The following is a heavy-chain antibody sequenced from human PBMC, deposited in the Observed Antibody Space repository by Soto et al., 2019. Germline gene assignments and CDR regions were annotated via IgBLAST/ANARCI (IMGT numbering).Heavy chain of an antibody. CDR1: GGAISSSSYY. Sequence: SETLSLTCTVYGGAISSSSYYWGWICQPPGKGLEWIGTIYYSGSTYYNPSLKSRVTISVDTSMNQFALMLSSLTAFDTAVYYLASAGKIPGYSYGPFDYWGQGTLVT. J-gene: IGHJ4*02. CDR3: ASAGKIPGYSYGPFDY. D-gene: IGHD5-18*01. CDR2: IYYSGST. V-gene: IGHV4-39*01.